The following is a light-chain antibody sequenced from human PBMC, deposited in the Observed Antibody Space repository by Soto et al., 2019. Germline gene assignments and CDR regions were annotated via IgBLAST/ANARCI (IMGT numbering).Light chain of an antibody. CDR3: QQSYSTPLT. V-gene: IGKV1-39*01. J-gene: IGKJ4*01. Sequence: DIQMTQSPSSLSASILDSVTITCRASQTIIGYLNWYQQKPGKAPKLLIYAASTLQGGVPSRFSGSGSGTDFTLTISSLQPEDFATYYCQQSYSTPLTFGGGTKVDIK. CDR1: QTIIGY. CDR2: AAS.